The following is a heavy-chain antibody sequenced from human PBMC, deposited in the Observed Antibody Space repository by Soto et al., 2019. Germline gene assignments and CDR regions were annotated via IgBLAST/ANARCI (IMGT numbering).Heavy chain of an antibody. Sequence: QVQLVQSGAEVKKPGASVKVSCKASGYTFTSYDINWVRQATGQGLEWMGWMNPNSGNTGYAQKFQGRVTMTRNTSIRTADRELSSLRSEDTAVYYCARKLIVVVLAATPNGMDVWGQGTTVTVSS. J-gene: IGHJ6*02. D-gene: IGHD2-15*01. CDR2: MNPNSGNT. CDR1: GYTFTSYD. CDR3: ARKLIVVVLAATPNGMDV. V-gene: IGHV1-8*01.